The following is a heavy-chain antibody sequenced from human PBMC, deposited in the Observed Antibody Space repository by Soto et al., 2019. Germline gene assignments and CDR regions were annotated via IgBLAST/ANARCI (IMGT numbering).Heavy chain of an antibody. CDR2: IYDSGST. D-gene: IGHD6-13*01. J-gene: IGHJ4*02. V-gene: IGHV4-59*08. CDR1: GGSISSSY. CDR3: ARQLIY. Sequence: SETLSLTCSVSGGSISSSYWCWIRQPPGKGLEWIGYIYDSGSTYYNSSLKSRVTMSVDTSKNQFSLNLSSVTAADTSVYYCARQLIYWCQGTPCTVSS.